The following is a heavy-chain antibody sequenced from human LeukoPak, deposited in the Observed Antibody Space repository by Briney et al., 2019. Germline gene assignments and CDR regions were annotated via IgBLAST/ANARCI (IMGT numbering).Heavy chain of an antibody. D-gene: IGHD2-21*01. J-gene: IGHJ4*02. CDR1: GFTFSSYS. V-gene: IGHV3-21*01. Sequence: PGGSLRLSCAASGFTFSSYSMNWVRQAPGKGLEWVSSISSSSSYIYYADSVKGRFTISRDNAKNSLYLQMNSLRAEDTAVYYCARGVGGGETFDYWGQGTLVTVSS. CDR2: ISSSSSYI. CDR3: ARGVGGGETFDY.